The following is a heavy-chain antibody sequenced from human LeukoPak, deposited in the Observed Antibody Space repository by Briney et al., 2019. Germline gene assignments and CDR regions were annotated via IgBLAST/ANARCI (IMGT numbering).Heavy chain of an antibody. V-gene: IGHV5-51*01. D-gene: IGHD4-23*01. CDR3: ARQGRRDYGGNSGGFFDY. J-gene: IGHJ4*02. CDR1: GYSFTSYW. CDR2: IYPGDSDT. Sequence: GESLKISCKGSGYSFTSYWIGWVRQMPGKGLEWMGIIYPGDSDTRYSPSFQGQVNISADKSISTAYLQWSSLKASDTAMYYCARQGRRDYGGNSGGFFDYWGQGTLVTVSS.